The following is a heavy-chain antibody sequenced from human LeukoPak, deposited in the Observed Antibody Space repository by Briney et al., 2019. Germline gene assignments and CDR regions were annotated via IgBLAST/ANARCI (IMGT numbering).Heavy chain of an antibody. CDR3: ARQTGSGLFILP. J-gene: IGHJ4*02. Sequence: SETLSLTCAVSGGSISSGGYSWSWIRQPPGKGLEWIGSIYYSGSTYYNPSLKSRVTISVDTSKNQFSLRLTSVTAADTAVYYCARQTGSGLFILPGGQGTLVTVSS. D-gene: IGHD3/OR15-3a*01. V-gene: IGHV4-30-2*03. CDR1: GGSISSGGYS. CDR2: IYYSGST.